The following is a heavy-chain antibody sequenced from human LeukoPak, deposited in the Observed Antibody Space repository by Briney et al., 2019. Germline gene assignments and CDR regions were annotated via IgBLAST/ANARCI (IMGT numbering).Heavy chain of an antibody. D-gene: IGHD3-22*01. V-gene: IGHV4-38-2*02. CDR3: AKVKVVGYSTFDY. J-gene: IGHJ4*02. Sequence: SETLSLTCTVSGYSIHSDYYWGWIRQPPGKGLEWIGNIYHSGSTYYSPSLKSRVTISVDTSNQFSLKLSSVTAADTAVYYCAKVKVVGYSTFDYWGQGTLVTVSP. CDR2: IYHSGST. CDR1: GYSIHSDYY.